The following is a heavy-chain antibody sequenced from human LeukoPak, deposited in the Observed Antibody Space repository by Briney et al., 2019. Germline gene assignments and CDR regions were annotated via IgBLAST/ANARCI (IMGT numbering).Heavy chain of an antibody. CDR1: GGTFSSYA. J-gene: IGHJ3*02. V-gene: IGHV7-4-1*02. CDR2: INTNTGNP. Sequence: GASVKVSCKASGGTFSSYAISWVRQAPGQGLEWMGWINTNTGNPTYAQGFTGRFVFSLDTSVSTAYLQISSLKAEDTAVYYCARDRPDKLRYFDWLSPDDAFDIWGQGTMVTVSS. CDR3: ARDRPDKLRYFDWLSPDDAFDI. D-gene: IGHD3-9*01.